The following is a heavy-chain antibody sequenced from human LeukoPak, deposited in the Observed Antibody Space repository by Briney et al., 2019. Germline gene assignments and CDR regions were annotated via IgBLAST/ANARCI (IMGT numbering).Heavy chain of an antibody. Sequence: GGSLRLSCAASGFTVSSNYRSWVRQAPGKGLEWVSVIYSGGSTYYADSVKGRFTISRDNSKNTLYLQMNSLRAEDTAVYYCARAPYDSSANYFDYWGQGTLVTVSS. CDR2: IYSGGST. CDR1: GFTVSSNY. J-gene: IGHJ4*02. V-gene: IGHV3-66*02. CDR3: ARAPYDSSANYFDY. D-gene: IGHD3-22*01.